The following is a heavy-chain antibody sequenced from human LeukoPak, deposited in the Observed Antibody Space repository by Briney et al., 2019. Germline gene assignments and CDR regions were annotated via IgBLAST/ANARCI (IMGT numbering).Heavy chain of an antibody. CDR3: AREGDHYYGSGSYSSAYYYYYGMDV. J-gene: IGHJ6*02. D-gene: IGHD3-10*01. Sequence: GGSLRLSCAASGFTFSSYAMHWVRQAPGKGLEWVAVISYDGSNKYYADSVKGRFTISRDNSKNTLYLQMNSLRAEDTAVYYCAREGDHYYGSGSYSSAYYYYYGMDVWGQGTTVTVSS. CDR2: ISYDGSNK. V-gene: IGHV3-30*04. CDR1: GFTFSSYA.